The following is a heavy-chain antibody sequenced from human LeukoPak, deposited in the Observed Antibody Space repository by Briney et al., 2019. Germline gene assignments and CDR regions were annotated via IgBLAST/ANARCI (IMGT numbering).Heavy chain of an antibody. V-gene: IGHV3-23*01. CDR2: ISTRGLTT. CDR3: AKELTGKYVFDH. J-gene: IGHJ4*02. Sequence: QPGGSLRLSCVASGFTFSTYAMSWVRQAPGKGLEWVSSISTRGLTTYYADAVKGRFTISRDNSKNTLYLQMNSLRADDTALYYCAKELTGKYVFDHWGQGTLVTVSS. CDR1: GFTFSTYA. D-gene: IGHD3-9*01.